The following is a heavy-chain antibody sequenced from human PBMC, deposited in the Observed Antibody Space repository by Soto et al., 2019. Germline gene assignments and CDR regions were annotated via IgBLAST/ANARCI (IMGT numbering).Heavy chain of an antibody. Sequence: GGSLRLSCAASGFTFSSYGMHWVRQAPGKGLEWVAVISYDGSNKYYADSVKGRFTISRDNSKNTLYLQMNSLRAEDTAVYYCARDPLDAYGYWGQGTLVTVSS. J-gene: IGHJ4*02. CDR2: ISYDGSNK. CDR3: ARDPLDAYGY. D-gene: IGHD3-10*01. V-gene: IGHV3-30*03. CDR1: GFTFSSYG.